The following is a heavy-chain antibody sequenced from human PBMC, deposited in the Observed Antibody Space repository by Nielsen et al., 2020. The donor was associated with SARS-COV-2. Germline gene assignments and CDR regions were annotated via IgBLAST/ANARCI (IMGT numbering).Heavy chain of an antibody. J-gene: IGHJ6*02. Sequence: SETLSLTCTVSGGSISSHSWNWIRQPPGKGLEWIGYIYKSGSTEYNPSLKSRVTISVDTSKNQFSLKLSSVTAADTALYYCARERVGGITIFGAVTRYGMDVWGQGTTVTVSS. CDR2: IYKSGST. CDR3: ARERVGGITIFGAVTRYGMDV. CDR1: GGSISSHS. V-gene: IGHV4-4*08. D-gene: IGHD3-3*01.